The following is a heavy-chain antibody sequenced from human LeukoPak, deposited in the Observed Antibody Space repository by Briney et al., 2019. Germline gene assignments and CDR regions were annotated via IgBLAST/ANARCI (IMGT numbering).Heavy chain of an antibody. CDR1: GGSFSGYY. J-gene: IGHJ4*02. Sequence: SETLSLTCAVYGGSFSGYYWSWIRQPPGKGLEWIGEINHSGSTNYNPSLKSRVTISVDTSKNQFSLKLSSVTAADTAVYYCARRRGSWKLSDYWGQGTLVTVSS. CDR3: ARRRGSWKLSDY. CDR2: INHSGST. D-gene: IGHD6-13*01. V-gene: IGHV4-34*01.